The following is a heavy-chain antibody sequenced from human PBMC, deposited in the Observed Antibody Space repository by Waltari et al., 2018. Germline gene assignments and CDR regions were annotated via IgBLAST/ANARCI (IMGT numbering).Heavy chain of an antibody. Sequence: EVQLVESGGGLVQPGGSLRLSCAASGFPFSRYEMNWVRQAPGKGLEWVSYISSSGSTIYYADSVKGRFTISRDNAKNSLYLQMNSLRAEDTAVYYCATRDDFWSGYSDYWGQGTLVTVSS. CDR1: GFPFSRYE. D-gene: IGHD3-3*01. J-gene: IGHJ4*02. CDR2: ISSSGSTI. V-gene: IGHV3-48*03. CDR3: ATRDDFWSGYSDY.